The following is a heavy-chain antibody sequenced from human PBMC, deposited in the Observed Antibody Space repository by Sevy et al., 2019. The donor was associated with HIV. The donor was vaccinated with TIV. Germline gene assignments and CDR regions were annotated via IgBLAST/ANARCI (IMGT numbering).Heavy chain of an antibody. Sequence: GGSLRLSCAASGFTFSDYWMSWVRQAPGKGLEWVATVSYDGADKDYADIVKGRFTISRDSSRSMLYLQMSSLRPEDTGVYFCAKDMVDCSGGTCYSGAVSPFESWGQGTLVTVSS. CDR1: GFTFSDYW. CDR2: VSYDGADK. J-gene: IGHJ4*02. CDR3: AKDMVDCSGGTCYSGAVSPFES. V-gene: IGHV3-30*18. D-gene: IGHD2-15*01.